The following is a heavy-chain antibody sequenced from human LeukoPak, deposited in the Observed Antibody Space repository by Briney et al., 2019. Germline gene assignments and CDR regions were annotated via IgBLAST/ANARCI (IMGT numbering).Heavy chain of an antibody. CDR2: ISAYNGNT. Sequence: ASVKVSCKASGYTFTGYYMHWVRQAPGQGLEWMGWISAYNGNTNYAQKLQGRVTMTTDTSTSTAYMELRSLRSDDTAVYYCARDAMRREWELRKFDYWGQGTLVTVSS. CDR1: GYTFTGYY. D-gene: IGHD1-26*01. CDR3: ARDAMRREWELRKFDY. J-gene: IGHJ4*02. V-gene: IGHV1-18*04.